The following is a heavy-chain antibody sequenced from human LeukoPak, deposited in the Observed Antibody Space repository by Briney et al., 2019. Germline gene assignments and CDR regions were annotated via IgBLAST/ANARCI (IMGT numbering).Heavy chain of an antibody. Sequence: SVRVSCKASGGTFSSYAISWVRQAPGQGLEWMGRIIPILGIANYAQKFQGRVTITADKSTSTAYMEPSSLRSEDTAVYYCARENPSLKWLRFLLVAFDIWGQGTMVTVSS. D-gene: IGHD5-12*01. V-gene: IGHV1-69*04. CDR3: ARENPSLKWLRFLLVAFDI. CDR1: GGTFSSYA. J-gene: IGHJ3*02. CDR2: IIPILGIA.